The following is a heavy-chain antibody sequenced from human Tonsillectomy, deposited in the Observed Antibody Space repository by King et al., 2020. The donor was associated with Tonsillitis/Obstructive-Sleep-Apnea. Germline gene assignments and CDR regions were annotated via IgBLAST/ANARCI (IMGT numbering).Heavy chain of an antibody. J-gene: IGHJ4*02. CDR3: AGGDYYDSSCYYPYYFDY. V-gene: IGHV5-51*01. Sequence: QLVQSGAEVKKPGESLKISCKGSGYSFTSYWIGWVRQMPGKGLEWMGIIYPGDSDTRYSPSFQGQVTISADKSISTAYLQWSSLKASDTAMYYCAGGDYYDSSCYYPYYFDYWGQGTLVTVSS. CDR1: GYSFTSYW. CDR2: IYPGDSDT. D-gene: IGHD3-22*01.